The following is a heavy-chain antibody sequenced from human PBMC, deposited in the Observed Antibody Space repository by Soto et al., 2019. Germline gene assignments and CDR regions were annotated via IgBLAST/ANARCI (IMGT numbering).Heavy chain of an antibody. V-gene: IGHV1-18*01. D-gene: IGHD3-10*01. CDR2: INSSNGNA. CDR1: GYTFTRYG. Sequence: GASVKVSCKASGYTFTRYGVNWVRQAPGQGLEWMGWINSSNGNAEYAQNLQGRVTMTIDTSTSTAYMELRSLRSDDTAVYYCARGGPTSADHYYGMDVWGQGTTVTVSS. CDR3: ARGGPTSADHYYGMDV. J-gene: IGHJ6*02.